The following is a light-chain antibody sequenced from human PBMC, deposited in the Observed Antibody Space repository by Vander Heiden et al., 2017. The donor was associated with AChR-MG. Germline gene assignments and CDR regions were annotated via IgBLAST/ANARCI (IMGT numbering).Light chain of an antibody. Sequence: EIVMTQSPATLSASPGERATLSCRASQSVSTNLAWYQQRPGQAPRLLIYGASTSGYGSGTEFTLTISSLQSEDFAVYYCQQYINWPPLTFGGGTKVEIK. CDR3: QQYINWPPLT. J-gene: IGKJ4*01. CDR2: GAS. CDR1: QSVSTN. V-gene: IGKV3-15*01.